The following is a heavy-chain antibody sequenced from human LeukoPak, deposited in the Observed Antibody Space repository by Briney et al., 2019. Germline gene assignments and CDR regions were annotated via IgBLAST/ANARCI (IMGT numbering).Heavy chain of an antibody. CDR1: VFTVSTSY. D-gene: IGHD3-10*01. CDR3: ARFYGSGSYCVY. CDR2: LYSPGST. J-gene: IGHJ4*02. Sequence: GGSLRLSCAASVFTVSTSYMSWVRQAPGKGLEWVSVLYSPGSTYYADSVKGRFTISRDNFKNTLYLQMNSLRAEDTAVYYCARFYGSGSYCVYWGQGTLVTVSS. V-gene: IGHV3-53*01.